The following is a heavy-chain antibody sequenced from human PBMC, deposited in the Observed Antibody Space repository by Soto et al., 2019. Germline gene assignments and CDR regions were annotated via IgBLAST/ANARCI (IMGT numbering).Heavy chain of an antibody. CDR3: ACYYYDSSGYSTFLGY. Sequence: ASVKVSCKASGYTFTDYYIHWVRQAPGQGLEWMGGIIPIFGTANYAQKFQGRVTITADKSTSTAYMELSSLRSEDTAVYYCACYYYDSSGYSTFLGYWGQGTLVTVSS. J-gene: IGHJ4*02. CDR1: GYTFTDYY. V-gene: IGHV1-69*06. D-gene: IGHD3-22*01. CDR2: IIPIFGTA.